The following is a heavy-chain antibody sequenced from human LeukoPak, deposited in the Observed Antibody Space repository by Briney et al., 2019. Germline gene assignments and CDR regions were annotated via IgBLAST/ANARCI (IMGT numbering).Heavy chain of an antibody. CDR2: MYYSGST. Sequence: KTSETLSLTCTVSGGSISSSSYYWGWIRQPPGKGLEWIGSMYYSGSTYYNPSLKSRVTMSVDTSKNQFSLKLSSVTAADTAVYYCARPRVSDWGFIDYWGQGTLVTVSS. V-gene: IGHV4-39*01. D-gene: IGHD6-19*01. CDR3: ARPRVSDWGFIDY. J-gene: IGHJ4*02. CDR1: GGSISSSSYY.